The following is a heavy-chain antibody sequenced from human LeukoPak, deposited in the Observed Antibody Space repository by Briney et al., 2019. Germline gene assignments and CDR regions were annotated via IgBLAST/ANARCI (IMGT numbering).Heavy chain of an antibody. J-gene: IGHJ4*02. CDR3: ARDGWNYDILTGYKYYFDY. D-gene: IGHD3-9*01. CDR1: GGSIGSGSYY. CDR2: IYTSGST. V-gene: IGHV4-61*02. Sequence: SQTLSLTCTVSGGSIGSGSYYWSWIRQPAGKGLEWIGRIYTSGSTNYNPSLKSRVTISVDTSKNQFSLKLSSVTAADTAVYYCARDGWNYDILTGYKYYFDYWGQGTLVTVSS.